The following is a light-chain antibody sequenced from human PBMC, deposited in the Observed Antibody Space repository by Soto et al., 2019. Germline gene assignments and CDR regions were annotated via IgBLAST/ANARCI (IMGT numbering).Light chain of an antibody. Sequence: EMVLTQSPGTLSLSPGDRATLSCRASQSVRSNFLAWYQQKPGQAPRLLIYAASSRATGIPDRFSGSGSGTDFTLTIIRLEPEDFAVYYCQHYDTSPPLTFGGGTRVEIK. J-gene: IGKJ4*01. V-gene: IGKV3-20*01. CDR1: QSVRSNF. CDR3: QHYDTSPPLT. CDR2: AAS.